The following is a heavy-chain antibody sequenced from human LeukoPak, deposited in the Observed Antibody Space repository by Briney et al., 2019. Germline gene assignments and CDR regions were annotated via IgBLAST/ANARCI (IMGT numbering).Heavy chain of an antibody. CDR3: ARGGSLGSSFPFDY. D-gene: IGHD6-6*01. J-gene: IGHJ4*02. CDR1: GYSISNGYC. CDR2: SYHSGTT. V-gene: IGHV4-38-2*01. Sequence: SETLSLTCAVSGYSISNGYCWGWIRPPPGKGPEWIGSSYHSGTTYYNPSLKSRVTISVDTSKNQFSLKLSSVTAADTAVYYCARGGSLGSSFPFDYWGQGTLVTVSS.